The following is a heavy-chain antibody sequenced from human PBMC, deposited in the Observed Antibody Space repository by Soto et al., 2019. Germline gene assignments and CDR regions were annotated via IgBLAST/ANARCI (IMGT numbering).Heavy chain of an antibody. J-gene: IGHJ6*02. Sequence: LRLSCAASGFTFSSYAMSWVRQAPGKGLEWVSAISGSGGSTYYADSVKGRFTISRDNSKNTLYLQMNGLRAEDTAVYYCATPPTTYYYGMDVWGQGTTVTVSS. CDR3: ATPPTTYYYGMDV. CDR2: ISGSGGST. D-gene: IGHD1-26*01. CDR1: GFTFSSYA. V-gene: IGHV3-23*01.